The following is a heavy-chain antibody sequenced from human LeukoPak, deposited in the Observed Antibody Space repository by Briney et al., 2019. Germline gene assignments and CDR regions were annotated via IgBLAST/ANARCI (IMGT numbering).Heavy chain of an antibody. CDR3: ATLTPEGPTYYYDSSGLLSGL. CDR2: ISSSSSYI. D-gene: IGHD3-22*01. J-gene: IGHJ4*02. V-gene: IGHV3-21*01. Sequence: GGSLRLSCAVSGVRFSNYAMTWVRQAPGKGLEWVSSISSSSSYIYYADSGKGRFTISRDNAKNSLYLQMNSLRAEDTAVYYCATLTPEGPTYYYDSSGLLSGLWGQGTLVTVSS. CDR1: GVRFSNYA.